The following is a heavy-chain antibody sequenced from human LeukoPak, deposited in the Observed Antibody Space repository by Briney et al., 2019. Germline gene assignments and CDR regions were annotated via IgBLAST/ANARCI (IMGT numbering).Heavy chain of an antibody. J-gene: IGHJ6*02. CDR1: GGTFSSYA. D-gene: IGHD3-22*01. V-gene: IGHV1-69*06. CDR3: ARDGYYDGDYGMDV. CDR2: IIPIFGTA. Sequence: SVKVSCKASGGTFSSYAISWVRQAPGQGLEWMGGIIPIFGTANYAQKFQGRVTITADKSTSTAYMELSSLRSEDTAVYYCARDGYYDGDYGMDVWGQGTTVTVSS.